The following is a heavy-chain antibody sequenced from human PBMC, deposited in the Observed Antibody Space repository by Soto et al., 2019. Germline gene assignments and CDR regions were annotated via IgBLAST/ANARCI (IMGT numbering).Heavy chain of an antibody. CDR2: VSGSGDST. Sequence: EVELLESGGGLVHPGGSLRLSCASSGFTFSSYAISWVRQGPWKGLEWVSRVSGSGDSTCYEEYVTCRFTVSRENSKTTLYLQMNSLRAEATAVYYCTKDPTSRVYYYYYYMDVWGKGTKVTVSS. J-gene: IGHJ6*03. D-gene: IGHD1-26*01. CDR1: GFTFSSYA. CDR3: TKDPTSRVYYYYYYMDV. V-gene: IGHV3-23*01.